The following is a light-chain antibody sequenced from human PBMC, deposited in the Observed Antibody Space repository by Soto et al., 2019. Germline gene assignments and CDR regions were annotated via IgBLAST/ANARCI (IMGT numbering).Light chain of an antibody. Sequence: DIHMTQSPSSLSASVGDRVTMTFRASQGISSYLAWYQQKPGKAPKLLIYAASTLQSGVPSRFSGSGSGTDFTLTISSLKNEDFATYYCQQLNSYTITFGQGTRLEIK. V-gene: IGKV1-9*01. J-gene: IGKJ5*01. CDR2: AAS. CDR1: QGISSY. CDR3: QQLNSYTIT.